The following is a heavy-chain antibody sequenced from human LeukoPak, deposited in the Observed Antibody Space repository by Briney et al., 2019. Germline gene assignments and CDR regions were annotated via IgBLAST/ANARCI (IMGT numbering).Heavy chain of an antibody. CDR3: ARDGLYYDTSGPYYFDY. CDR2: ISSSSSYI. Sequence: GGSLRLSCAVSGFTFSTYAMSWVRQAPGKGLEWVSSISSSSSYINYADSVKGRFTTSRDNAKTSLYLQLNSLRAEDTAVYYCARDGLYYDTSGPYYFDYWGQGALVTVSS. D-gene: IGHD3-22*01. CDR1: GFTFSTYA. V-gene: IGHV3-21*01. J-gene: IGHJ4*02.